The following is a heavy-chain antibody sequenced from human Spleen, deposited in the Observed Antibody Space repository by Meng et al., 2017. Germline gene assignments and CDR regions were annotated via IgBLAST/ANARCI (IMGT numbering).Heavy chain of an antibody. D-gene: IGHD6-19*01. J-gene: IGHJ1*01. CDR2: IYHSGST. CDR1: GYSISSGYY. CDR3: AKDSSDWDVGFFQH. V-gene: IGHV4-38-2*02. Sequence: SETLSLTCAVSGYSISSGYYWGWIRQPPGKGLEWIGSIYHSGSTYYNPSLKSRVTISVDTSKNQFSLKLSSVTAADTAVYYCAKDSSDWDVGFFQHWGQGTLVTVSS.